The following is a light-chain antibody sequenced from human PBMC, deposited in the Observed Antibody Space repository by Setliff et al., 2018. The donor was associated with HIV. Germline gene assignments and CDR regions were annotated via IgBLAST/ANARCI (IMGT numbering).Light chain of an antibody. CDR2: DVS. CDR3: GAYTTSSTQI. Sequence: QSALTQPASVSGSRGQSITISCTGTNSDVGGYNYVSWYQQHPGKVPKLILYDVSNRPSGISNRFSGSKSGNTASLTISGLQAEDEADYYCGAYTTSSTQILGTGTKVTV. J-gene: IGLJ1*01. V-gene: IGLV2-14*01. CDR1: NSDVGGYNY.